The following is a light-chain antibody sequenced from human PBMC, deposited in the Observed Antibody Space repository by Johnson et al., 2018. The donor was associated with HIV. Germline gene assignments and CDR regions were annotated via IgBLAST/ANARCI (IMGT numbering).Light chain of an antibody. V-gene: IGLV1-51*01. CDR3: GTWDTSLRGLYV. CDR2: DNN. Sequence: QPVLTQPPSVSAAPGQKVTISCSGSSSNIGSNYVSWYQQLPGTAPKLLIYDNNNRPSGIPDRFSGSKSGTSATLGITGLQTGAEADYYCGTWDTSLRGLYVFGTGTRVSIL. CDR1: SSNIGSNY. J-gene: IGLJ1*01.